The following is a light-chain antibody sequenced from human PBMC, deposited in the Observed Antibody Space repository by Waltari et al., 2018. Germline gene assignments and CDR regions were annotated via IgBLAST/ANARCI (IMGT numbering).Light chain of an antibody. J-gene: IGKJ5*01. CDR1: QSVSSRH. CDR2: GAS. Sequence: EIVLTRSPDTLALSPGERATLSCRASQSVSSRHLAWYQQKPGQAPRLLIYGASSRANGIPDRFSGSGSGTDFTLTISRLEPEDFAVYYCQQYGSSPITFGQGTRLEIK. V-gene: IGKV3-20*01. CDR3: QQYGSSPIT.